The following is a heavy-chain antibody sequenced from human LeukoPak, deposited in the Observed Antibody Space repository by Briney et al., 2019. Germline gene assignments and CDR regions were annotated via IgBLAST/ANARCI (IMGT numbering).Heavy chain of an antibody. J-gene: IGHJ5*02. Sequence: SSVKVSCKASGGTFSSYAISWVRQAPGQGLEWMGGIIPIFGTANYAQKFQGRVTITTDESTSTAYMELSSLRSEDTAVYYCASLTSGSYTNWFDPWGQGTLVTVSS. CDR1: GGTFSSYA. D-gene: IGHD3-10*01. CDR3: ASLTSGSYTNWFDP. V-gene: IGHV1-69*05. CDR2: IIPIFGTA.